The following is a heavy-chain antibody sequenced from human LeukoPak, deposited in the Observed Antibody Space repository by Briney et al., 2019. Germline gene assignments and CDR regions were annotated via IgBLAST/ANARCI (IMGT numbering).Heavy chain of an antibody. J-gene: IGHJ4*02. CDR3: ASWRVALDY. V-gene: IGHV3-30*04. CDR2: ISDDGNNK. Sequence: GRSLRLSCAASGFTFYSYTLYWVRQAPGKGLEWVALISDDGNNKYYADSVKGRFTISRDNSKNTLYLQMNSLKFEDTAVYYCASWRVALDYWGQGTLVTVSS. D-gene: IGHD2-15*01. CDR1: GFTFYSYT.